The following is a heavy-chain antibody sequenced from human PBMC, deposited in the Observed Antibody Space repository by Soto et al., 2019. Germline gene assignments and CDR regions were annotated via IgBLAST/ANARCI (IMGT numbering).Heavy chain of an antibody. D-gene: IGHD1-26*01. CDR3: ANGIGGSPYYYYGMDV. J-gene: IGHJ6*02. CDR1: GFTFSSYA. CDR2: ISGSGGSS. V-gene: IGHV3-23*01. Sequence: EVQLLESGGGVVQPGGSLILSCAASGFTFSSYAMSCVRQAPGKGLEWVSAISGSGGSSYYADSVKGRFTISRDNSKNTLYLQMNSLRAEDTDVYYCANGIGGSPYYYYGMDVWGQGTTVTVSS.